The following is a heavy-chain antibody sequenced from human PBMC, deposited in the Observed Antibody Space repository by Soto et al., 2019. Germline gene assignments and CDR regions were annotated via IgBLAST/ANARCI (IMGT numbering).Heavy chain of an antibody. J-gene: IGHJ4*02. Sequence: SQTLSLTCAISGDSVSGNTAAWNSIRHSPSRGIEWLGRTYYRSKWYNDYSVSVKSRITVTPDTSKNPYSLHLKSVTPEDMAVDYCAREFPYYESSDSYFDYWGQVALVTVSS. CDR3: AREFPYYESSDSYFDY. CDR2: TYYRSKWYN. CDR1: GDSVSGNTAA. V-gene: IGHV6-1*01. D-gene: IGHD3-16*01.